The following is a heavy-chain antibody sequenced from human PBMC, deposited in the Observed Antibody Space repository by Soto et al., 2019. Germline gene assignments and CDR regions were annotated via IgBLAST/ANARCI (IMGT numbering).Heavy chain of an antibody. CDR1: GGCISSGVYY. J-gene: IGHJ5*02. CDR3: AREHLGRFDP. Sequence: SETLSLTCTVSGGCISSGVYYWSWIRQPPGKGLEWIGYVYYSGSTNYSPSLKSRVTMSVDTSQNQFSLTLSSVTAADTAVYYCAREHLGRFDPWAQGSLDTVSS. D-gene: IGHD3-3*02. CDR2: VYYSGST. V-gene: IGHV4-31*03.